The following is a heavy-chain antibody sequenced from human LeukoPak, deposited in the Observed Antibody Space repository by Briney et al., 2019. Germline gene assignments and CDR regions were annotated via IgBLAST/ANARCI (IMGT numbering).Heavy chain of an antibody. J-gene: IGHJ4*02. V-gene: IGHV3-64D*06. CDR3: VRGSGWYDY. CDR1: GFTFNVFA. Sequence: GGSLRLSCSASGFTFNVFAMHWVRQAPGKGLEYVSAINTNGDSTYYADSVKDRFIISRDNSKNTLHLQMTSLRPEDTAVYYCVRGSGWYDYWGQGTLVTVSS. CDR2: INTNGDST. D-gene: IGHD6-19*01.